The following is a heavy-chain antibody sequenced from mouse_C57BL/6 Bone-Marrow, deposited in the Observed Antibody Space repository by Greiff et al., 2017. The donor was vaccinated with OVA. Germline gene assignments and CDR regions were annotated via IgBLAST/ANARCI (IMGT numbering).Heavy chain of an antibody. J-gene: IGHJ4*01. Sequence: VQLQQSGPELVKPGASVKISCKASGYAFSSSWMNWVKQRPGKGLEWIGRFYPGDGDTNYNGKFKGKATLTADKSSSTASMQLSSLTSEDSAVYGCARPSYYGHAMDYWGQGTSVTVSS. D-gene: IGHD2-10*01. V-gene: IGHV1-82*01. CDR2: FYPGDGDT. CDR3: ARPSYYGHAMDY. CDR1: GYAFSSSW.